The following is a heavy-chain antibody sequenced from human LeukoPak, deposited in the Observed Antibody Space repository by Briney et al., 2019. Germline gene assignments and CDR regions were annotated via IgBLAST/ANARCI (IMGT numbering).Heavy chain of an antibody. CDR2: IKEDESAK. CDR3: ARDVGGSLDY. V-gene: IGHV3-7*01. J-gene: IGHJ4*02. D-gene: IGHD1-26*01. Sequence: GGSLRLSCEASGFTFSSLWMAWVRQAPGKGLEWVANIKEDESAKHQADSVKGRFTISRDNAQNSVYLQMSSLRGEDTAVYYCARDVGGSLDYWGQGTLVTVSS. CDR1: GFTFSSLW.